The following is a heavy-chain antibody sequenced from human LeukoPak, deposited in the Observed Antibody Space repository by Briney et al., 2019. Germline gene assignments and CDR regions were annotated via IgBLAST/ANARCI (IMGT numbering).Heavy chain of an antibody. CDR1: GYTFTGYY. J-gene: IGHJ5*02. Sequence: ASVKVSCKASGYTFTGYYIHWVRQAPGQGLEWVGWINPNSGGVKYAQKFQDRVTMTRDTSISTAYMGLSRLRSDDTAVYYCAKGRVVAGSKSLTYHWLDPWGQGTLVTVSS. CDR3: AKGRVVAGSKSLTYHWLDP. D-gene: IGHD6-19*01. CDR2: INPNSGGV. V-gene: IGHV1-2*02.